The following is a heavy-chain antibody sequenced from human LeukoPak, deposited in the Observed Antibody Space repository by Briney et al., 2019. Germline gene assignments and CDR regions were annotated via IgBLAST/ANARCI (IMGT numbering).Heavy chain of an antibody. D-gene: IGHD5-18*01. CDR3: ASHRRSHGAEY. CDR1: GGSFEHYF. V-gene: IGHV4-59*08. J-gene: IGHJ4*02. Sequence: PSETLSLTCTVSGGSFEHYFWSWIRQPPGKGLEFLGYVYYTGTTDYSPSLKSRLTISADTARNQFSLNLRSVTEADTAVYFCASHRRSHGAEYWGQGTLVTVSS. CDR2: VYYTGTT.